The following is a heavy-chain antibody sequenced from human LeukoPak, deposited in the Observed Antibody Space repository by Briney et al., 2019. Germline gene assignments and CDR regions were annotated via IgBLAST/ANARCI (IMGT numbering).Heavy chain of an antibody. J-gene: IGHJ1*01. V-gene: IGHV3-23*01. Sequence: PGGSLRLSCAGSGLTFSSYAMSWVRQAPGKGLEWVSSISGSGGVTYYPDSVGGRFTISRDNSKNTLVLQVNSLRAEDTAVYYCTRAPIAVADWYFQDWGQGTLVTVSS. CDR2: ISGSGGVT. CDR3: TRAPIAVADWYFQD. CDR1: GLTFSSYA. D-gene: IGHD6-19*01.